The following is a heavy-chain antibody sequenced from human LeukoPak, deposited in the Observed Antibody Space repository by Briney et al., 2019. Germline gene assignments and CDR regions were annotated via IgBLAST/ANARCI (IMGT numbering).Heavy chain of an antibody. J-gene: IGHJ4*02. V-gene: IGHV4-39*07. Sequence: SETLSLTCTVSGGSISSNNYYWGWIRQPPGKGLEWIGSIYYSGSVYYSPSLKSRVTISVDTSKNQFSLKLNSVTAADTAVYYCARDSSLVVIAVSQGDFDYWGQGTLVTVSS. CDR1: GGSISSNNYY. D-gene: IGHD2-21*01. CDR2: IYYSGSV. CDR3: ARDSSLVVIAVSQGDFDY.